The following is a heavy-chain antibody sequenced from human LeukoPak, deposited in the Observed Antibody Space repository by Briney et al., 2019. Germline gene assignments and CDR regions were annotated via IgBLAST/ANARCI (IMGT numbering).Heavy chain of an antibody. CDR3: ARAGRADGAFDI. CDR2: IYYSGST. D-gene: IGHD1-26*01. Sequence: SETLSLTCTVSGGSISSYYWSWTRQPPGKGLEWIGYIYYSGSTNYNPSLKSRVTISVDTSKNQFSLKLSSVTAADTAVYYCARAGRADGAFDIWGQGTMVTVSS. J-gene: IGHJ3*02. V-gene: IGHV4-59*01. CDR1: GGSISSYY.